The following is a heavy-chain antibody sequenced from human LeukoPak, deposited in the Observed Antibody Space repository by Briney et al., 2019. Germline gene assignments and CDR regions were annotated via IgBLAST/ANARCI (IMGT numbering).Heavy chain of an antibody. Sequence: SETLSLTCAVSGYSISSGFYWGWIRQPPGKGLEWIGSIYHSGSTYYNPSLKSRITISVDTSKNQFSLKLSYVTAADTAVYYCARARNWNDGVYFDYWGQGTLVTVSS. CDR1: GYSISSGFY. CDR2: IYHSGST. V-gene: IGHV4-38-2*01. J-gene: IGHJ4*02. CDR3: ARARNWNDGVYFDY. D-gene: IGHD1-1*01.